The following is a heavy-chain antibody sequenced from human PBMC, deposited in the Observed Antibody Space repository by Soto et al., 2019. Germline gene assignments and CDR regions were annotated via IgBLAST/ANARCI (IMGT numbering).Heavy chain of an antibody. CDR3: ARRWGEGRVDY. CDR1: GGSISSSNW. V-gene: IGHV4-4*02. D-gene: IGHD3-10*01. CDR2: IYHSGNT. J-gene: IGHJ4*02. Sequence: QVQLQESGPGLVKPSGTLSLTCAVSGGSISSSNWWSWVRQPPGKGLEWIGEIYHSGNTNYNPSLKSRVTMAVDKSRNKFSLKLSSVTAADTAVHYCARRWGEGRVDYWGQGTLVTVSS.